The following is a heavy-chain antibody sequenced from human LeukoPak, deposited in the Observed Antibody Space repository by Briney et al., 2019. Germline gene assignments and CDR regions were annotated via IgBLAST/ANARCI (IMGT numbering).Heavy chain of an antibody. J-gene: IGHJ4*02. CDR3: AAGRYSGSYGGDY. Sequence: SVKVSCKASGFTFTSSAMQWVRQARGQRLEWIGWIVVGSGNTNYAQKFQERVTITRDMSTSTAYMELSSLRSEDTAVHYCAAGRYSGSYGGDYWGQGTLVTVSS. V-gene: IGHV1-58*02. D-gene: IGHD1-26*01. CDR2: IVVGSGNT. CDR1: GFTFTSSA.